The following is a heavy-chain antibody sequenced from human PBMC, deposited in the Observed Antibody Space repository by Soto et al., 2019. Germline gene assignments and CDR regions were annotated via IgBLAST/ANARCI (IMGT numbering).Heavy chain of an antibody. CDR3: ATYGDPGWYFDL. CDR2: IYYSGST. CDR1: GGSISSYY. Sequence: SETLSLTCTVSGGSISSYYWSWIRQPPGKGLEWIGYIYYSGSTNYNPSLKSRVTISVDTSKNQFSLKLSSVTAADTAVYYCATYGDPGWYFDLWGRGTLVTSPQ. V-gene: IGHV4-59*08. J-gene: IGHJ2*01. D-gene: IGHD4-17*01.